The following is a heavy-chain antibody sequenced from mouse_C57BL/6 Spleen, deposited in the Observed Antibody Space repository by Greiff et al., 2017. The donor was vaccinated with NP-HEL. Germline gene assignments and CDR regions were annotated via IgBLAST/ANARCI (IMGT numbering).Heavy chain of an antibody. J-gene: IGHJ4*01. CDR1: GFSFNTYA. CDR2: IRSKSNNYAT. V-gene: IGHV10-1*01. Sequence: GGGLVQPKGSLKLSCAASGFSFNTYAMNWVRQAPGKGLEWVARIRSKSNNYATYYADSVKDRFTISRYDSESMLYLQMNNLKTEDTAMYYCARHRSNHYYAMDYWGQGTSVTVSS. D-gene: IGHD2-5*01. CDR3: ARHRSNHYYAMDY.